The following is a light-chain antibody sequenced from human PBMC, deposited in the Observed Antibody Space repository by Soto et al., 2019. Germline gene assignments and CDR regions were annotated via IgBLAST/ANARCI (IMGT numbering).Light chain of an antibody. CDR2: GAS. Sequence: EIVMTQSPATLSVSPEERVTLSCRASQSVSANLSCYQQKPGQAPRLLVYGASTRATGIPARFSGGGSGTEFTLTIRSLQSQDFAVYYCQQYDNWPPGTFGQGTKVEIK. CDR1: QSVSAN. CDR3: QQYDNWPPGT. V-gene: IGKV3-15*01. J-gene: IGKJ1*01.